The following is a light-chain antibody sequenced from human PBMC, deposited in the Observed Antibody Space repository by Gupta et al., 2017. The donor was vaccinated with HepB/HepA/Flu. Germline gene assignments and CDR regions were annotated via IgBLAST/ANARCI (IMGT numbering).Light chain of an antibody. J-gene: IGLJ2*01. V-gene: IGLV2-23*02. CDR1: SSDVGSYNL. CDR2: EVS. CDR3: CSYAGSSAVV. Sequence: QSALTQPASVSGSPGQSITISCTGTSSDVGSYNLVSWYQQHPGKAPKLMIYEVSKRPSGVSNRFSGSESGNTASLTISGLQAEDEADYYCCSYAGSSAVVIGGGTKLTVL.